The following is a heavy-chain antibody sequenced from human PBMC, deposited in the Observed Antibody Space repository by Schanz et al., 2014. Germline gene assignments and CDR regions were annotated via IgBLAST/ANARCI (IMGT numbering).Heavy chain of an antibody. CDR1: GFTFRSYW. Sequence: VQLVESGGGVVQPGGSLRVSCAASGFTFRSYWMNWVRQAPGKGLEWLSYTKAGGRDIHYADSVKGRFAVSRDNPKNSLYLQMNSLRVEDTAVYYCVSGYTSGFWGQGTLVTVSS. CDR3: VSGYTSGF. V-gene: IGHV3-21*01. J-gene: IGHJ4*02. D-gene: IGHD6-25*01. CDR2: TKAGGRDI.